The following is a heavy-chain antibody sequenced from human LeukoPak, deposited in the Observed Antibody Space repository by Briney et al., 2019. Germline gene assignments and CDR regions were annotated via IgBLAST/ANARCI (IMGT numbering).Heavy chain of an antibody. Sequence: GESLKISCKGSGYNFISYWISWVRQMPGKGLEWMGRIDPSDSYTKYSPSFEGHVTISADKSISTVYLQWSNLKASDTAVYYCANSRFDPWGQGTLVTVSS. CDR3: ANSRFDP. V-gene: IGHV5-10-1*01. D-gene: IGHD2-21*01. CDR2: IDPSDSYT. CDR1: GYNFISYW. J-gene: IGHJ5*02.